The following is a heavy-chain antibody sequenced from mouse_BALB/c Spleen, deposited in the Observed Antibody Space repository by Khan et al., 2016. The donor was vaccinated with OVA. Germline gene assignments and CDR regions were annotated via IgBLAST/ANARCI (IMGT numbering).Heavy chain of an antibody. CDR1: GYTFTTYT. V-gene: IGHV1-4*01. CDR2: IIPSNDYT. J-gene: IGHJ3*01. D-gene: IGHD2-14*01. CDR3: VREGAYHRSDGWFAY. Sequence: QVQLKESGAELARPGASVKMSCKASGYTFTTYTIHWVKQRPGQGLEWIGYIIPSNDYTNYNQKFKDRATLTADKSSSTAYMQLSSLTSEDSAVYYGVREGAYHRSDGWFAYWGQGTLVTVSA.